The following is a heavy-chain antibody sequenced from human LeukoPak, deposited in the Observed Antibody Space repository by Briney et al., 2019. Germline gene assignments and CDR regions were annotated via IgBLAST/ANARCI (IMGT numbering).Heavy chain of an antibody. V-gene: IGHV3-23*01. D-gene: IGHD6-19*01. J-gene: IGHJ4*02. CDR1: GFTFSSYA. CDR2: ITGSGGAT. CDR3: AKDGVGSSGPFSY. Sequence: GGSLRLSCAASGFTFSSYAMSWVRQAPGRGLEWVSAITGSGGATYYADSVKGRFTISGDNSKNTLYLQMNSLRAEDTALYYCAKDGVGSSGPFSYWGQGTLVTVSS.